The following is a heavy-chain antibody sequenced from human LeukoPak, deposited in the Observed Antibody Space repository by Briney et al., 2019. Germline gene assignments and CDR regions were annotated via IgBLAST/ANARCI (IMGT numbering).Heavy chain of an antibody. V-gene: IGHV3-33*01. Sequence: GSLILSCAASGFTFSTYGMHGVRQSPGKGLEWVAVIWYDGSKTQYRESVKGRFTISRDNSKNPLYLEMNSLRAEDTAVYYCARDTAQRAFDIWGQGTMVTVSS. CDR2: IWYDGSKT. CDR3: ARDTAQRAFDI. J-gene: IGHJ3*02. D-gene: IGHD6-25*01. CDR1: GFTFSTYG.